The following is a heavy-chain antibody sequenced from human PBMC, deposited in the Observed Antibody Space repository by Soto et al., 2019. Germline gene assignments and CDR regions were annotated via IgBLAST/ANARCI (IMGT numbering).Heavy chain of an antibody. J-gene: IGHJ4*02. CDR2: ISYDGSNK. Sequence: QVQLVESGGGVVQPGRSLRLSCAASGFTFSSYGMHWVRQAPGKGLQWVAVISYDGSNKYYADSVKGRFTISRDNSKSTLYLQMNSLRAEDTAVYYCVGGYYFGDYWGQGTLVTVSS. CDR1: GFTFSSYG. V-gene: IGHV3-30*03. D-gene: IGHD3-22*01. CDR3: VGGYYFGDY.